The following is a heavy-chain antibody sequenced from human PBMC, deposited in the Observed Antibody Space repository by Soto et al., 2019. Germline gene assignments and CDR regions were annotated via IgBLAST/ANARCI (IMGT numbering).Heavy chain of an antibody. J-gene: IGHJ6*03. CDR1: GYTFTSYA. CDR3: ARDRYYVGYYYYYMDV. CDR2: INAGNGNT. Sequence: GASVKVSCKASGYTFTSYAMHWVRQAPGQRLEWMGWINAGNGNTKYSQKFQGRVTMTRNTSASTAYMELSSLRSEDTAVYYCARDRYYVGYYYYYMDVWGKGTTVTVSS. V-gene: IGHV1-3*01. D-gene: IGHD3-22*01.